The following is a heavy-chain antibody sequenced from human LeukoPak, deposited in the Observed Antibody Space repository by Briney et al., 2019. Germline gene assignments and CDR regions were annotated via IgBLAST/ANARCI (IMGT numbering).Heavy chain of an antibody. V-gene: IGHV5-51*01. D-gene: IGHD5-12*01. J-gene: IGHJ3*02. Sequence: GESLKISCKGSGYSFTSYWIGWVRQMPGKGLEWMGIIYPGDSDTRYSPSFQGQVTISADKSISTAYLQWSSLKASDTAMYYSARPNSYSGYDPGDAFDIWGQGTMVTVSS. CDR2: IYPGDSDT. CDR1: GYSFTSYW. CDR3: ARPNSYSGYDPGDAFDI.